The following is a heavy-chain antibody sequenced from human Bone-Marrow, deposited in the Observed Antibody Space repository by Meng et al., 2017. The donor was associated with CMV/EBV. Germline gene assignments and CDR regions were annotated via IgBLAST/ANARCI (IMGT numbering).Heavy chain of an antibody. J-gene: IGHJ4*02. CDR2: ISWNSGDI. V-gene: IGHV3-9*01. CDR3: ARARVDIVGATTFDY. D-gene: IGHD1-26*01. CDR1: GFTFDDYA. Sequence: GGSLRLSCAASGFTFDDYAMHWVRQAPGKGLEWVSGISWNSGDIGYADSVKGRFTISRDNAKNSLYLQMNSLRAEDTAVYYCARARVDIVGATTFDYWGQGTLVTVSS.